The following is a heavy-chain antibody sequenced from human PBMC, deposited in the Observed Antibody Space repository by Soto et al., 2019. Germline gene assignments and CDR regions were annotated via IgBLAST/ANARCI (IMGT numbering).Heavy chain of an antibody. J-gene: IGHJ4*02. CDR2: IYYSGST. Sequence: PSETQSLTCAVSGGYISSSSYYWGWIRQPPGKGLEWIGSIYYSGSTYYTPSLQSRVAISVDTSKNQFSLKLNSVTAADTAVYYCARRTVNIRTFYSGLKTHCFDYWGQGTLVTVSS. CDR1: GGYISSSSYY. CDR3: ARRTVNIRTFYSGLKTHCFDY. D-gene: IGHD6-19*01. V-gene: IGHV4-39*01.